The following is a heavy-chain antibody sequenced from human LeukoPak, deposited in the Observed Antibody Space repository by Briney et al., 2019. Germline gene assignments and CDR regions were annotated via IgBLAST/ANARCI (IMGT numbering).Heavy chain of an antibody. CDR3: AREQWPSSGPDY. V-gene: IGHV3-74*01. Sequence: GGSLRLSCAASGFTFSSYWMHWVRQAPGKGLAWVSRINSDGSSTSYADSVKGRFTISRDNAKNTLYLQMSSLRAEDTAVYYCAREQWPSSGPDYWGQGTLVTVSS. CDR2: INSDGSST. J-gene: IGHJ4*02. D-gene: IGHD6-19*01. CDR1: GFTFSSYW.